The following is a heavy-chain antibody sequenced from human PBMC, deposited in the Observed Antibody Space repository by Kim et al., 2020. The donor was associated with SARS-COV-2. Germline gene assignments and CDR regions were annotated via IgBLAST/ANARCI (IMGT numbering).Heavy chain of an antibody. CDR1: GYTFTGRH. J-gene: IGHJ4*02. Sequence: ASVKVSCKASGYTFTGRHLHWVRQAPGQGLEWVGWIHPDSGDTNCAQKFQGRVTMTSDTSINTAYMELSSLRSDDTAMYYCTRGDFWGQGTLATVSS. V-gene: IGHV1-2*02. CDR3: TRGDF. CDR2: IHPDSGDT.